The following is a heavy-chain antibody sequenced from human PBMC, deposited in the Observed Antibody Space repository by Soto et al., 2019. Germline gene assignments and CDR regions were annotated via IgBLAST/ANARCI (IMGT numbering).Heavy chain of an antibody. J-gene: IGHJ4*02. CDR3: ARVGTYSSGWYGRQIDY. V-gene: IGHV3-48*02. CDR2: ISSSSSTI. CDR1: LFTFSSYS. Sequence: LXLSCAASLFTFSSYSMNWVRQAPGKGLEWVSYISSSSSTIYYADSVKGRFTISRDNAKNSPYLQMNSLRDEDTAVYYCARVGTYSSGWYGRQIDYWGQGTLVTVSS. D-gene: IGHD6-19*01.